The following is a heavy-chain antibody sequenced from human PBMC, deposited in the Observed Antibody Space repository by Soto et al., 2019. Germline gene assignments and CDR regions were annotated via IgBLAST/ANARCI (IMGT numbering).Heavy chain of an antibody. V-gene: IGHV3-23*01. CDR2: MSRTGDNT. J-gene: IGHJ4*02. Sequence: GGSLRLSCAASGFTFSIYAMTWVRQSPGKGLEWVSSMSRTGDNTYYADSVKGRFTISRDNSKNTLYLQMNSLRAEDTAIYYCAKDQSDSNPLYYFDFWGPGTLVTVSS. CDR1: GFTFSIYA. CDR3: AKDQSDSNPLYYFDF. D-gene: IGHD3-22*01.